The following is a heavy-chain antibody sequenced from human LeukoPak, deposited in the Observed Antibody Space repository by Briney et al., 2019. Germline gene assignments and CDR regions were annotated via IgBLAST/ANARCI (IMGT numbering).Heavy chain of an antibody. J-gene: IGHJ4*02. D-gene: IGHD4-17*01. V-gene: IGHV3-23*01. Sequence: GGSLRLSCEASGFIFSDYYMTWIRQAPGKGLEWVSAISGSGGSTYYADSVKGRFTISRDNSKNTLYLQMNSLRAEDTAVYYCAKVRVYGDYFAYWGQGTLVTVSS. CDR3: AKVRVYGDYFAY. CDR1: GFIFSDYY. CDR2: ISGSGGST.